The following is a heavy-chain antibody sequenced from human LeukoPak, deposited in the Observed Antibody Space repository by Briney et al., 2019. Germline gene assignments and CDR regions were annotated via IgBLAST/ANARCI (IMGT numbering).Heavy chain of an antibody. V-gene: IGHV3-21*01. Sequence: GGSLRLSCAASGFTFSTYSMNWVRQAPGKGLEWVSSISSSSSYIYYADSVKGRFTISRDNAKNSLYLQMNSLRAEDTALYYCARESRADTAMVNDYWGQGTLVTVSS. CDR2: ISSSSSYI. J-gene: IGHJ4*02. D-gene: IGHD5-18*01. CDR1: GFTFSTYS. CDR3: ARESRADTAMVNDY.